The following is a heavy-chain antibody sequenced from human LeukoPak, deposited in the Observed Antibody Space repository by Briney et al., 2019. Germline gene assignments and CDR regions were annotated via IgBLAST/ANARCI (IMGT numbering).Heavy chain of an antibody. J-gene: IGHJ4*02. CDR2: IYPGDSDP. CDR1: GYSSATYW. CDR3: VRHGMGSSWFGFDY. V-gene: IGHV5-51*01. D-gene: IGHD6-13*01. Sequence: GESLKISCKCSGYSSATYWIGWVRQLPGKGLEWMGIIYPGDSDPRYSPSFQGQVTISADTSISTAYVQWSSLKASDSAMYYCVRHGMGSSWFGFDYWGQGPLVTVSS.